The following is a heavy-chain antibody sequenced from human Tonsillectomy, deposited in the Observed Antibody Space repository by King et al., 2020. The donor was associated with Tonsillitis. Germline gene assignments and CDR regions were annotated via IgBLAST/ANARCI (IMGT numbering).Heavy chain of an antibody. CDR2: IYSGGST. V-gene: IGHV3-53*01. J-gene: IGHJ4*02. CDR3: ATTHYYDTSGFFDY. Sequence: VQLVESGGGLIQPGGSLRLSCAASGFTVSSNYMSWVRQAPGKGLEWVSVIYSGGSTYYADSVQGRFTISRDNAKNTLFFQMNSLRAEDTAVYYCATTHYYDTSGFFDYWGQGTLVTVSS. D-gene: IGHD3-22*01. CDR1: GFTVSSNY.